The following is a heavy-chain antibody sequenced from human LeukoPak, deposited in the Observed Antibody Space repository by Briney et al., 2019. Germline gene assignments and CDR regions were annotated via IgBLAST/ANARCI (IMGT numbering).Heavy chain of an antibody. V-gene: IGHV1-18*01. CDR2: ISAYNGNT. CDR1: GYTFTSYG. D-gene: IGHD2-15*01. CDR3: ARDPGLGYCSGGSCYSAY. J-gene: IGHJ4*02. Sequence: ASVKVSCKPSGYTFTSYGISWVRQAPGQGLEWMGWISAYNGNTNYAQKLQGRVTMTTDTSTSTAYMELRSVRSDDTAVYYCARDPGLGYCSGGSCYSAYWGQGTLVTVSS.